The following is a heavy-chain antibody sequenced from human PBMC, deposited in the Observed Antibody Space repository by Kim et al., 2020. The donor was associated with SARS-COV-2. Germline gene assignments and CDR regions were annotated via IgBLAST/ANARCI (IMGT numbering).Heavy chain of an antibody. CDR2: ISGSGGST. CDR1: GFTFSSYA. CDR3: AKALLAVAGLYYYYGMDV. D-gene: IGHD6-19*01. V-gene: IGHV3-23*01. Sequence: GGSLRLSCAASGFTFSSYAMSWVRQAPGKGLEWVSAISGSGGSTYYADSVKGRFTISRDNSKNTLYLQMNSLRAEDTAVYYCAKALLAVAGLYYYYGMDVWGQGTTVTVSS. J-gene: IGHJ6*02.